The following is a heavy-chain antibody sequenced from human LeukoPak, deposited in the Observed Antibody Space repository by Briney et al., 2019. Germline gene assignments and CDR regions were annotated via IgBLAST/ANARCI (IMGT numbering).Heavy chain of an antibody. Sequence: SVKVSCKASGGTFSSYAISWVRQAPGQGLEWMGGIIPIFGTANYAQKFQGGVTITTDESTSTAYMELSSLRSEDTAVYYRASQENCSSGSCYTFDYWGQGTLVTVSS. V-gene: IGHV1-69*05. CDR1: GGTFSSYA. CDR3: ASQENCSSGSCYTFDY. CDR2: IIPIFGTA. J-gene: IGHJ4*02. D-gene: IGHD2-15*01.